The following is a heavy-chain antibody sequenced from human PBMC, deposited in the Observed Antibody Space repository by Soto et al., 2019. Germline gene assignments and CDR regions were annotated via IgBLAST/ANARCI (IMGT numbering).Heavy chain of an antibody. D-gene: IGHD4-4*01. CDR1: GFTFSVYW. V-gene: IGHV3-74*01. Sequence: EVQLVESGGGLVQPGGSLRLSCAASGFTFSVYWMHWVRQAPGKGLVWVSRIDSDGSTTSYADSVKGRFTISRDNAKSTLYLQMNSLSAEDTAVYYCARPGYSNYGPGVDVWGQWTTVTVSS. CDR2: IDSDGSTT. J-gene: IGHJ6*02. CDR3: ARPGYSNYGPGVDV.